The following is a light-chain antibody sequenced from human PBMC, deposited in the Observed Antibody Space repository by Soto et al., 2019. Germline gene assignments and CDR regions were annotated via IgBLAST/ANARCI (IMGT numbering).Light chain of an antibody. CDR2: EVD. CDR1: GSDIGYFNY. Sequence: QSALTQPASVSGSPGQSITISCTGTGSDIGYFNYVSWYQQQPGKAPKLMIYEVDNRPSGVSSRFSGYKSGSTASLTISGLQAEDEADYYCKSYAVGSTYVFGTGTKLTVL. CDR3: KSYAVGSTYV. V-gene: IGLV2-14*01. J-gene: IGLJ1*01.